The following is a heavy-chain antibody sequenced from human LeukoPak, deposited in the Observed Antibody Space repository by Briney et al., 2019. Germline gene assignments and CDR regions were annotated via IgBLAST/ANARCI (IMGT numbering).Heavy chain of an antibody. V-gene: IGHV3-7*01. CDR1: GFILSGHY. Sequence: GSLSLSCAASGFILSGHYMNWVRQAPGKGLEWVANIDQHGSEKQYVDSVKGRFTISRDNTKNLVFLQMDNLRVEDTAVYYCAKAVVAADSFEYWGQGTQVIVSS. D-gene: IGHD2-15*01. CDR3: AKAVVAADSFEY. CDR2: IDQHGSEK. J-gene: IGHJ4*02.